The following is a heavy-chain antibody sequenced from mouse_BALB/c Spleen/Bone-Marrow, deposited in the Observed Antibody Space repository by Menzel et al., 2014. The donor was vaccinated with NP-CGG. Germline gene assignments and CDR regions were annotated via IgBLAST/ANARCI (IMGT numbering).Heavy chain of an antibody. V-gene: IGHV1S135*01. D-gene: IGHD2-14*01. CDR2: IDPYSGGT. J-gene: IGHJ2*01. Sequence: SGPELVKPGASVKVSCKASGYAXTNYNMNWVKQSHGKSLEWIGYIDPYSGGTNYNQKFRGKATLTVDKSSSTAYMHLNSLTSEDSAVYYCSRGVLAYFDYWGQGTTLTVSS. CDR3: SRGVLAYFDY. CDR1: GYAXTNYN.